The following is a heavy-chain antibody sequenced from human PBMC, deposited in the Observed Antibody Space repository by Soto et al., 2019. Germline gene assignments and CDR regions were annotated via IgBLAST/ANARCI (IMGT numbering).Heavy chain of an antibody. CDR2: TYRRSKWYT. D-gene: IGHD2-15*01. Sequence: SQTLSLTCVICGDSVSTNSATWNWSRQSPSRGLEWLGRTYRRSKWYTEYAVSVKSRIAIRPDTSKNLFSLQLSSVTPEDTAVYFCARAAVAFDAFDLWGQGTVVTVSS. V-gene: IGHV6-1*01. J-gene: IGHJ3*01. CDR1: GDSVSTNSAT. CDR3: ARAAVAFDAFDL.